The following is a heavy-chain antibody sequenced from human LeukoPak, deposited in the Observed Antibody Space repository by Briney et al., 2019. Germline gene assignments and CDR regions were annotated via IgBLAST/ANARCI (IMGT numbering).Heavy chain of an antibody. CDR3: ARPTARLGWFDP. CDR2: IYYSGST. CDR1: GGSISSSSYY. D-gene: IGHD6-6*01. Sequence: SETLSLTCTVSGGSISSSSYYWGWIRQPPGKGLEWIGSIYYSGSTYYNPSLKSRVTISVDTSKNQFSLKLRSVTAADTAVYYCARPTARLGWFDPWGQGTLVTVSS. V-gene: IGHV4-39*07. J-gene: IGHJ5*02.